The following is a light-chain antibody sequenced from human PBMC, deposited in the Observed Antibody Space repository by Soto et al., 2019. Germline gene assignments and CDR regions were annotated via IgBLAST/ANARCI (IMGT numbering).Light chain of an antibody. CDR2: DDS. J-gene: IGLJ1*01. Sequence: SYELTQPPSVSVAPGQTARITCGGNHLGSKSVHWYQQKPGQAPVLVVYDDSDRPSGIPERFSGSNSGNTATLTISRVEAGDEADYYCQVWDSSSDHPYVFGTGTKLTVL. V-gene: IGLV3-21*02. CDR1: HLGSKS. CDR3: QVWDSSSDHPYV.